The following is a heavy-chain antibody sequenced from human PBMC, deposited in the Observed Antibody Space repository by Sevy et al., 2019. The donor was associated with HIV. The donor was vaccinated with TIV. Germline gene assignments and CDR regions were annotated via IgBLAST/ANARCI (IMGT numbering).Heavy chain of an antibody. Sequence: ASVKVSCKVSGYTLTEFSMHWVRQAPGKGLDWMGTFDPEDGETIYTQKFQGRVTMTEDTSTDTAYMELSSLRSENTAVYYCATTKDYYDSSGYPFDYWGQGTLVTVSS. D-gene: IGHD3-22*01. CDR1: GYTLTEFS. CDR2: FDPEDGET. V-gene: IGHV1-24*01. CDR3: ATTKDYYDSSGYPFDY. J-gene: IGHJ4*02.